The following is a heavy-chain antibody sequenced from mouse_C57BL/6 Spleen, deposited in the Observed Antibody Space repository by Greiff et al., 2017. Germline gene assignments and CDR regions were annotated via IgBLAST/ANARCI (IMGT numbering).Heavy chain of an antibody. Sequence: VQLQQPGAELVRPGSSVKLSCKASGYTFTSYWMHWVKQRPIQGLEWIGNIDPSDSETHYNQKFKDKATLTVDKSSSTAYMQLSSLTSEDSAVYYGARGTTVVANYAMDYWGQGTSVTVSS. D-gene: IGHD1-1*01. CDR2: IDPSDSET. CDR1: GYTFTSYW. CDR3: ARGTTVVANYAMDY. J-gene: IGHJ4*01. V-gene: IGHV1-52*01.